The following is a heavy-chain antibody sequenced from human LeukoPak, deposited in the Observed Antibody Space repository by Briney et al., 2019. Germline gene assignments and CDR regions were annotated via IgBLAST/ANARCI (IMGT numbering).Heavy chain of an antibody. Sequence: SETLSLTCTVSGGSISSYYWSWIRQPPGKGLEWIGYIYYSGSTNYNPSHKSRVTISVDTSKNQFSLRLSSVTAADTAVYYCARDRNYYDAFDIWGQGTKVTVSS. CDR3: ARDRNYYDAFDI. D-gene: IGHD3-10*01. V-gene: IGHV4-59*01. J-gene: IGHJ3*02. CDR2: IYYSGST. CDR1: GGSISSYY.